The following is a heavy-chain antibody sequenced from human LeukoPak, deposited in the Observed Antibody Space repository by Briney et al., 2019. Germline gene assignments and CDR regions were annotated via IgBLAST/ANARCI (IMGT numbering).Heavy chain of an antibody. CDR2: FSSSGSYI. CDR1: GFTFSSYS. D-gene: IGHD2-2*01. Sequence: GGSLRLSCAVSGFTFSSYSMNWVRQAPGKGLEWVSFFSSSGSYIYYADSVKGRFTISRDIAKNSLFPQMNSLRVEDTAVYYCARDLNVVVPASNDYWGQGTLVTVSS. J-gene: IGHJ4*02. V-gene: IGHV3-21*01. CDR3: ARDLNVVVPASNDY.